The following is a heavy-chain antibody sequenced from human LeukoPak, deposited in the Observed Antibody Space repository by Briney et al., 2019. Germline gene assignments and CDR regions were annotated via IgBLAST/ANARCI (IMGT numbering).Heavy chain of an antibody. CDR2: IDNDGGST. Sequence: PGGSLRLSCAASGFTFHSYWMHWVRQAPGKGLVWVSRIDNDGGSTTYADSVKGRFTISRDNAKNTLYLQMNSVRAEDTAVYYCARSSFPYYFDYWAQGTRVTVSS. D-gene: IGHD3-16*01. CDR3: ARSSFPYYFDY. J-gene: IGHJ4*02. CDR1: GFTFHSYW. V-gene: IGHV3-74*01.